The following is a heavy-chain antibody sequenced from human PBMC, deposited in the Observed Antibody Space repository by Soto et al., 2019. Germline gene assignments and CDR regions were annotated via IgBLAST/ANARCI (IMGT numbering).Heavy chain of an antibody. Sequence: ASVKVSCKASGYTFTSYGISWVRQAPGQGIEWIGWISAYNVNTNYAQKRQGRVTMTTDISTRTVYMELRSLRSDDTAVYYCVKAAGVSNMGNYYYYHGMDVWGQGTTITVSS. D-gene: IGHD7-27*01. J-gene: IGHJ6*01. V-gene: IGHV1-18*01. CDR3: VKAAGVSNMGNYYYYHGMDV. CDR1: GYTFTSYG. CDR2: ISAYNVNT.